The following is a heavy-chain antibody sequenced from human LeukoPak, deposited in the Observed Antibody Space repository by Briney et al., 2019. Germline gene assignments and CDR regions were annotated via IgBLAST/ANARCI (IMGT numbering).Heavy chain of an antibody. CDR2: IYYSGST. CDR3: ARVTTMVRGVIIFSAFDI. V-gene: IGHV4-59*12. J-gene: IGHJ3*02. D-gene: IGHD3-10*01. Sequence: SETLSLTCTVSGGSISSYYWSWIRQPPGKGLEWIGYIYYSGSTNYNPSLKSRVTMSVDTSKNQFSLKLSSVTAADTAVYYCARVTTMVRGVIIFSAFDIWGQGTMVTVSS. CDR1: GGSISSYY.